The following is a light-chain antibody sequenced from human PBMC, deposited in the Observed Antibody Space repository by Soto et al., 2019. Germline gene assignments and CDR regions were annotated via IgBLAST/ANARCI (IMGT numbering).Light chain of an antibody. V-gene: IGLV2-8*01. Sequence: QSALTQPPSASGSPGQSVTISCTGTSSDVGGYNYVSWYQQHPGKARKLMIYEVSTRPSGVPDRFSGSKSGNTASLTVSGLQAEDEADYYCSSYAGSLYVFGTGTKVTVL. CDR3: SSYAGSLYV. J-gene: IGLJ1*01. CDR2: EVS. CDR1: SSDVGGYNY.